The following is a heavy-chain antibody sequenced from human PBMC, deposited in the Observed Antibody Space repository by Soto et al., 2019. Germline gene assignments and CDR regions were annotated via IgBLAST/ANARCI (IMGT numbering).Heavy chain of an antibody. CDR2: VYPSGST. CDR3: ARNSDSGSYYDPNWFDP. Sequence: PSETLSLTCTVSGGSISGYYWSWIRQPAGKGLEWIGRVYPSGSTNYNPSLKSRVTMSVDTSKNQFSLKLSSVTAADTAFYFCARNSDSGSYYDPNWFDPWGQGTLVTVLL. D-gene: IGHD1-26*01. J-gene: IGHJ5*02. V-gene: IGHV4-4*07. CDR1: GGSISGYY.